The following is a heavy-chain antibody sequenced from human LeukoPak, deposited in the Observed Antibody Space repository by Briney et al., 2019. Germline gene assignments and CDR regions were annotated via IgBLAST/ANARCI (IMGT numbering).Heavy chain of an antibody. J-gene: IGHJ4*02. D-gene: IGHD3-3*01. Sequence: ASVNVSCKASGYTFIGYYMHWVRQALGQGLEGMGWINPNSGGTNYAQKFQGRVTMTRDTSISTAYMELSRLRSDDTAVYYGARDGDFWSGYYTKVYWGQGTLVTVSS. V-gene: IGHV1-2*02. CDR1: GYTFIGYY. CDR2: INPNSGGT. CDR3: ARDGDFWSGYYTKVY.